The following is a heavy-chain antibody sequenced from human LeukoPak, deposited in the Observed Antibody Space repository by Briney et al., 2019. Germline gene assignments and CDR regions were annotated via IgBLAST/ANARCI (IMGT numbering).Heavy chain of an antibody. CDR1: GFTFSSYW. D-gene: IGHD2-15*01. V-gene: IGHV3-74*01. CDR3: AKPPGDCTGGTCYSLDY. J-gene: IGHJ4*02. CDR2: INSDGSVT. Sequence: GGSLRLSCAASGFTFSSYWMNWVRQAPGKGLVWVSHINSDGSVTNYADSVKGRFTISRDNSKNTLYLQMNSLRAEDTAVYYCAKPPGDCTGGTCYSLDYWGQGSLVTVSS.